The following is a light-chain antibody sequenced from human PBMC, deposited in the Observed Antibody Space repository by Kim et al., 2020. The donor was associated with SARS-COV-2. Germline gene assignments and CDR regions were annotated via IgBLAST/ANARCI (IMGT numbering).Light chain of an antibody. CDR2: GAS. V-gene: IGKV3-15*01. J-gene: IGKJ1*01. CDR3: QQYKDWPRT. Sequence: EIVMTQSPATLSVSPGERATLSCRASQSVINSLAWYQQNPGQAPRLLIYGASTRATGVPARFSGSGSGTEFTLTISSLQSEDFTVYYCQQYKDWPRTFGQGTKVDIK. CDR1: QSVINS.